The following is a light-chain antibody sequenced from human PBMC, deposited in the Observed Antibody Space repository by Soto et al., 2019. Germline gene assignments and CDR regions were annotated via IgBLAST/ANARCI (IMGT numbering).Light chain of an antibody. CDR3: QQYVSSPYT. V-gene: IGKV3-20*01. J-gene: IGKJ2*01. CDR1: QSVSRSY. CDR2: GAS. Sequence: DIVLTQSPGTLSLSPGERATLSCRASQSVSRSYLAWYQQKPGQAPRLLIYGASSRATGISDRFSGSGSGTDFTLTISRLEPEVVAVYYCQQYVSSPYTFGQGTKLEIK.